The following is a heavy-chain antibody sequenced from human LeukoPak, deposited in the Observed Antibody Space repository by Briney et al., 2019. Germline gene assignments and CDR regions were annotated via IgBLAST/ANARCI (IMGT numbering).Heavy chain of an antibody. J-gene: IGHJ4*02. CDR2: IKSKTDGGTT. V-gene: IGHV3-15*01. Sequence: PGGSLRLSCAASGFTFNNAWMSWVRQAPGKGLEWVGRIKSKTDGGTTDYAAPVKGRFTISRDDPKNTLYLQMNSLKTEDAAVYYCTKLTVNYFDFWGQGTLVTVSS. D-gene: IGHD4-17*01. CDR3: TKLTVNYFDF. CDR1: GFTFNNAW.